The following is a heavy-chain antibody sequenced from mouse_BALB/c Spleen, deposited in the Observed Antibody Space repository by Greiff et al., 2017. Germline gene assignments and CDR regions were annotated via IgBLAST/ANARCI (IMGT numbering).Heavy chain of an antibody. D-gene: IGHD2-12*01. CDR2: ISSGGSYT. J-gene: IGHJ3*01. CDR3: ARGGYYFAY. V-gene: IGHV5-9-4*01. CDR1: GFTFSSHA. Sequence: EVKPVESGGGLVKPGGSLKLSCAASGFTFSSHAMSWVRQSPEKRLEWVAEISSGGSYTYYPDTVTGRFTISRDNAKNTLYLEMSSLRSEDTAMYYCARGGYYFAYWGQGTLVTVSA.